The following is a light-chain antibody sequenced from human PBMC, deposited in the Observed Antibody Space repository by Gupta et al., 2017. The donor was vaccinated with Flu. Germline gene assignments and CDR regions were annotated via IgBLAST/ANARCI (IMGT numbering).Light chain of an antibody. V-gene: IGKV2-28*01. CDR1: QSLLHSNGYNY. CDR3: MQALQTPPT. J-gene: IGKJ1*01. Sequence: VTPGEPASISCRSSQSLLHSNGYNYLDWYLQKPGQSPQLLIYLGSNRASGVPDRFSGSGSGTDFTLKTSRVEAEDVGVYYCMQALQTPPTFGQGTKVEIK. CDR2: LGS.